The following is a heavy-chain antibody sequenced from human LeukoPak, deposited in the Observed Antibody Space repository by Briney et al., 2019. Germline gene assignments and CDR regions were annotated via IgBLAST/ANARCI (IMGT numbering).Heavy chain of an antibody. V-gene: IGHV4-4*07. Sequence: SETLSLTCTVSGGSISSYYWSWIRQPAGKGLEWIGRIYTSGSTNYNPSLKSRVTISVDTSKNQFSLKLSSVTAADTAVYYCAKSQWLLRGHDAFDIWGQGTMVTVSS. CDR2: IYTSGST. J-gene: IGHJ3*02. CDR3: AKSQWLLRGHDAFDI. D-gene: IGHD3-22*01. CDR1: GGSISSYY.